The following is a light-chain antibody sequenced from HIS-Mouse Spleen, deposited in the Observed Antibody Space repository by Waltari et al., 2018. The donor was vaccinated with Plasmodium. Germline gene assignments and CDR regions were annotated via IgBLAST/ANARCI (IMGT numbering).Light chain of an antibody. Sequence: QSALTQPRSVSGSPGQSVTISCTGTSSDVGGYNYVSWYQQHPGQAPKLMIYDVSKRPSVVPDRFSGAKSGNTASLTISGRQAEDEADYYCCAYAGSYTLVFGGGTKLTVL. J-gene: IGLJ2*01. V-gene: IGLV2-11*01. CDR2: DVS. CDR3: CAYAGSYTLV. CDR1: SSDVGGYNY.